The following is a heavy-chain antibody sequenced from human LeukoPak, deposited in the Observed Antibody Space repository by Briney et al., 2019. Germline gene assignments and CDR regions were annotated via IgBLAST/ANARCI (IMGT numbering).Heavy chain of an antibody. V-gene: IGHV1-2*02. CDR3: ARGGNYVWGSYRTYYFDY. Sequence: ASVKVSCKASGYTFTGYYMHWVRQAPGQGLEWMGWINPNSGGTNYAQKFQGRVTMTRDTSISTAYMELSRLRSDDTAVYYCARGGNYVWGSYRTYYFDYWGQGTLVTVSS. CDR2: INPNSGGT. CDR1: GYTFTGYY. D-gene: IGHD3-16*02. J-gene: IGHJ4*02.